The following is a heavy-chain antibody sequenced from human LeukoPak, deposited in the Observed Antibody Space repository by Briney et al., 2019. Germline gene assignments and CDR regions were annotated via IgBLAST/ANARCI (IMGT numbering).Heavy chain of an antibody. D-gene: IGHD3-3*01. J-gene: IGHJ4*02. CDR1: GFTFSSYA. V-gene: IGHV3-30-3*01. Sequence: GGSLRLSCAASGFTFSSYAMHWVRQAPGKGLEWVAVISYDGSNKYYADSVKGRFTISRDNAKNSLYLQMNSLRAEDTAVYYFGRGEANDFLSGYYNGGYWGQGTLVTVSS. CDR2: ISYDGSNK. CDR3: GRGEANDFLSGYYNGGY.